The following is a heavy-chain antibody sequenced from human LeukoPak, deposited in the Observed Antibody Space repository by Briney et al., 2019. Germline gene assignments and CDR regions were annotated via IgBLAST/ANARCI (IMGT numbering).Heavy chain of an antibody. CDR3: AKDGPGFSGWADY. D-gene: IGHD6-19*01. CDR1: GITFRSYG. J-gene: IGHJ4*02. Sequence: GGSLRLSCAASGITFRSYGMHWVRQAPGKGLEWVAFIWYDGSNKYYADSVKGRFTISRDNSKNTQYLQMNSLRAEDTAVYYCAKDGPGFSGWADYWGQGTLVTVSS. V-gene: IGHV3-30*02. CDR2: IWYDGSNK.